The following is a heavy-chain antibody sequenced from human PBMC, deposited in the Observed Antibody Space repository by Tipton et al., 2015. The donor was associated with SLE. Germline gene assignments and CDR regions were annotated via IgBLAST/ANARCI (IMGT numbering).Heavy chain of an antibody. D-gene: IGHD2-15*01. Sequence: TLSLTCTVSGDSISRGSYYWGWIRQPPGKGLEWIGSIYYSGSTYYNPSLKSRVTISVDTSKNQFSLKLSSVTAVDTAVYYCAREHVSSLRDAFEIWGQGRMVTVS. CDR3: AREHVSSLRDAFEI. V-gene: IGHV4-39*07. CDR2: IYYSGST. CDR1: GDSISRGSYY. J-gene: IGHJ3*02.